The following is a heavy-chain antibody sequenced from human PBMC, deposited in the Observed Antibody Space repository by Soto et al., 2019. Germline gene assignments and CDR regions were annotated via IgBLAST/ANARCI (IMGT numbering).Heavy chain of an antibody. CDR1: GFPFHGFA. CDR2: ISYDGSDK. J-gene: IGHJ5*02. CDR3: AKTSGYDYVWGSSGLDP. V-gene: IGHV3-30*18. D-gene: IGHD3-16*01. Sequence: GGSLRLSCAASGFPFHGFAMHWVRQAPDKGLQWVAVISYDGSDKYYADSVKGRFTISRDDSTNTMYLQMNSLRPEDTAVYYCAKTSGYDYVWGSSGLDPWGQGTLVTVSS.